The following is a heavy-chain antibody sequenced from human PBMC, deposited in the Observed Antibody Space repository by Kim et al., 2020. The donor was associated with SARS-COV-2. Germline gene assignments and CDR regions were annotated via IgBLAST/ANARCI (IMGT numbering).Heavy chain of an antibody. CDR3: ARQNGVYFDWLLSGNWFDP. V-gene: IGHV4-31*03. J-gene: IGHJ5*02. D-gene: IGHD3-9*01. CDR2: IYYSGIT. CDR1: GGSISSGGYY. Sequence: SETLSLTCTVSGGSISSGGYYWSWIRQHPGKGLEWIGYIYYSGITYYNPSLKSRVTISVDTSKNQFSLKLSSVTAADTAVYYCARQNGVYFDWLLSGNWFDPWGQGTLVTVSS.